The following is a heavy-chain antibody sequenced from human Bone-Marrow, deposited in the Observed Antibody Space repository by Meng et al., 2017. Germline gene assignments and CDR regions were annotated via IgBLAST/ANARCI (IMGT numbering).Heavy chain of an antibody. CDR2: IHQDGYT. Sequence: QVQLQESGPGLVKPSGTLSLTCAVASVSISSTNWWGWVSQPPGKGLEWIGEIHQDGYTNYSPSLKSRVTISVDKSRNQFSLKLDSVTAADTAVYYCARLGPPIAAGDPFDYWGQGTLVTVSS. D-gene: IGHD6-13*01. V-gene: IGHV4-4*02. CDR3: ARLGPPIAAGDPFDY. J-gene: IGHJ4*02. CDR1: SVSISSTNW.